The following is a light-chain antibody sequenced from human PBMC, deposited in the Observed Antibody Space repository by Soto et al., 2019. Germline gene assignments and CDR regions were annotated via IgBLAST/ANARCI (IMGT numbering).Light chain of an antibody. CDR3: QQRSNWPPKIT. CDR1: QSVSSY. Sequence: IMLTQSPDTLSLSEGERAPLSCRASQSVSSYLAWYQQKPGQAPRLLIYDASNRATGIPARFSGSGSGTDFTLTISSLEPEDFAVYYCQQRSNWPPKITFGQGTRLEIK. J-gene: IGKJ5*01. CDR2: DAS. V-gene: IGKV3-11*01.